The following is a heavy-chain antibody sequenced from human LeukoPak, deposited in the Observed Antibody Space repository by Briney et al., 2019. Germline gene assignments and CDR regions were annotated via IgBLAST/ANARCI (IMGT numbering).Heavy chain of an antibody. V-gene: IGHV3-9*01. D-gene: IGHD3-3*01. J-gene: IGHJ4*02. CDR1: GYNFTDFW. CDR3: AKAITIFGVVIAGGFDY. CDR2: ISWNSGSI. Sequence: SLKISCQGSGYNFTDFWLGWVRQAPGKGLEWVSGISWNSGSIGYADSVKGRSTISRDNAKNSLYLQMNSLRAEDTALYYCAKAITIFGVVIAGGFDYWGQGTLVTVSS.